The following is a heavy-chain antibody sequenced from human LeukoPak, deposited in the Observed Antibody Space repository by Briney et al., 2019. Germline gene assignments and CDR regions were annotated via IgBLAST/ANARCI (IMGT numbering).Heavy chain of an antibody. D-gene: IGHD3-10*01. Sequence: GGSLRLSCAASGFTFGSYWMSWVRQTQGKGLEWVAHLNQEGSERYYVDSVKGRFTISRENAKNSLYLQMNSLRAEDTAVYYCAKCGSRSNFDYWGQGILVTVSS. J-gene: IGHJ4*02. CDR3: AKCGSRSNFDY. CDR2: LNQEGSER. CDR1: GFTFGSYW. V-gene: IGHV3-7*02.